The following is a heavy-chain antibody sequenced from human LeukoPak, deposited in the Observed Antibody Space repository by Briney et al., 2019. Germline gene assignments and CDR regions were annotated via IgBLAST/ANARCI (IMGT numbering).Heavy chain of an antibody. J-gene: IGHJ4*02. D-gene: IGHD3-9*01. CDR3: AGTGTRNYYFDY. CDR2: INPNSGGT. Sequence: ASVKVSCKASGYTFTGYYMHWVRQAPGQGLEWMGWINPNSGGTNYAQKFQGRVTVTRDTSISTAYMELSRLRSDDTAVYYCAGTGTRNYYFDYWGQGTLVTVSS. CDR1: GYTFTGYY. V-gene: IGHV1-2*02.